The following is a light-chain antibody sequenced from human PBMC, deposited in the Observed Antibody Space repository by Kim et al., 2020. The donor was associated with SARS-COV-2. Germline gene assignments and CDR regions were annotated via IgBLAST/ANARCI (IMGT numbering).Light chain of an antibody. V-gene: IGKV1-16*01. CDR1: QGIANN. J-gene: IGKJ1*01. Sequence: ASVGDRVIITCRASQGIANNLVWFQQKPGRAPESLIYAASTLESGVPSRFSGSGSGTEFTLTIRSLRPEGEATYYCEQYDVCPRTFGQGTKVDIK. CDR3: EQYDVCPRT. CDR2: AAS.